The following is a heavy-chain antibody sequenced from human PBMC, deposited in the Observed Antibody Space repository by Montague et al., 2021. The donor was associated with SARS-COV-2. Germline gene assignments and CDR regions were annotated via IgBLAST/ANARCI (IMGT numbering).Heavy chain of an antibody. CDR1: GDSVSSNSAA. CDR3: ARDGGLYSSSWYLGYFDY. Sequence: CAISGDSVSSNSAAWNWIRQSPSRGLKWLGRTYYRSKWYNDYAVSVKSRITINPDTSKNQFSLQLNSVTPEDTAVYYCARDGGLYSSSWYLGYFDYWGQGTLVTVSS. D-gene: IGHD6-13*01. J-gene: IGHJ4*02. V-gene: IGHV6-1*01. CDR2: TYYRSKWYN.